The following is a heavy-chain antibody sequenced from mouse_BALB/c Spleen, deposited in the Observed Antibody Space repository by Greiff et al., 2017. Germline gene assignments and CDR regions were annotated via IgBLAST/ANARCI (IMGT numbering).Heavy chain of an antibody. CDR1: GYSITSDYA. J-gene: IGHJ4*01. V-gene: IGHV3-2*02. D-gene: IGHD2-14*01. CDR2: ISYSGST. CDR3: AREVRRGGYAMDY. Sequence: DVQLQESGPGLVKPSQSLSLTCTVTGYSITSDYAWNWIRQFPGNKLEWMGYISYSGSTSYNPSLKSRISITRDTSKNQFFLQLNSVTTEDTATYYCAREVRRGGYAMDYWGQGTSVTVSS.